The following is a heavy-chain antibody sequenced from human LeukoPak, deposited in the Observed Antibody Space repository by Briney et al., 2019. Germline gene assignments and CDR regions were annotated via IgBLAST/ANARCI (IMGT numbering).Heavy chain of an antibody. CDR3: ARDSFCGGDCYSGWVIDY. V-gene: IGHV3-48*01. CDR1: GFTFSSYS. Sequence: GGSLRLSCAASGFTFSSYSMNWVRQAPGKGLEWVSYISSSSSTIYYADSVKGRFTISRDNAKNSLYLQMNSLRAEDTAVYYCARDSFCGGDCYSGWVIDYWGQGTLVTVSS. CDR2: ISSSSSTI. J-gene: IGHJ4*02. D-gene: IGHD2-21*02.